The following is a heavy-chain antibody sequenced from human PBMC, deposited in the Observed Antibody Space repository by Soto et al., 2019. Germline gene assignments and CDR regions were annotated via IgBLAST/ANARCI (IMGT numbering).Heavy chain of an antibody. Sequence: GGSLRLSCIASGFTFSSYAMSWVRQAPGKGLGWVSTISDNGANTFIGDSMKDHFDISRDGSKNTVFLHLSTVRAEDTAIYYCARAIGADFFDYWGQGTPVTVSS. D-gene: IGHD6-25*01. CDR2: ISDNGANT. V-gene: IGHV3-23*01. J-gene: IGHJ4*02. CDR1: GFTFSSYA. CDR3: ARAIGADFFDY.